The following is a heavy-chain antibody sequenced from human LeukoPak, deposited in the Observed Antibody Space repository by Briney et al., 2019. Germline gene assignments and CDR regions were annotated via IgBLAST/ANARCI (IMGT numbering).Heavy chain of an antibody. J-gene: IGHJ4*02. CDR1: GGSIRTGDYY. V-gene: IGHV4-30-4*01. CDR2: IYFSGDT. CDR3: ARRNFYYYGSGTYPARFDY. D-gene: IGHD3-10*01. Sequence: PSETLSLTCTVSGGSIRTGDYYWSWIRQPPGKGLEWIGNIYFSGDTSYNPSLRSRLTISLDTSKNQFSLTLTSVTAADTAFYYCARRNFYYYGSGTYPARFDYWGRGILATVSS.